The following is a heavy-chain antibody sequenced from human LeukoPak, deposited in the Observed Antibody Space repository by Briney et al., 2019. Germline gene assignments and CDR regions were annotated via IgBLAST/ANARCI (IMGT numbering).Heavy chain of an antibody. Sequence: GASVKVSCKASGYTFTSYGISWVRQAPGQGLEWMGWISAYNGNTNYAQKLQGRVTMTTDTSTSTAYMELRSLRSDDTAVYYCARDRALDYYDSSGHYYGFQHWGQGTLVTVSS. CDR1: GYTFTSYG. D-gene: IGHD3-22*01. J-gene: IGHJ1*01. V-gene: IGHV1-18*01. CDR2: ISAYNGNT. CDR3: ARDRALDYYDSSGHYYGFQH.